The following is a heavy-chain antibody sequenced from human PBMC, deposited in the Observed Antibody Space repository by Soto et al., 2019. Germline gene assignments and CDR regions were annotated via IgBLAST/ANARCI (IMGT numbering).Heavy chain of an antibody. CDR3: ARGGDSSPYYYYYYGMDV. CDR2: MNPNSGNT. V-gene: IGHV1-8*01. J-gene: IGHJ6*02. CDR1: GYTFTSYD. Sequence: AASVKVSCKASGYTFTSYDINWVRQATGQGLEWMGWMNPNSGNTGYAQKFQGRVTMTRNTSISTAYMELSSLRSEDTAVYYCARGGDSSPYYYYYYGMDVWAKGPRSPSP. D-gene: IGHD6-13*01.